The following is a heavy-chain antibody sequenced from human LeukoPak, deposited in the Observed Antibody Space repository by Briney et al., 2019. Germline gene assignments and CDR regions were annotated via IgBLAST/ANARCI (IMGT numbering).Heavy chain of an antibody. Sequence: GGSLRLSCAASGFTVSSNYMSWVRQAPGKGLEWVSVIYSGGSTYYADSVEGRFTISRDNSKNTLYLQMNSLRAEDTAVYYCARGLRYCSGGSCYPKYYFDYWGQGTLVTVSS. CDR2: IYSGGST. CDR1: GFTVSSNY. J-gene: IGHJ4*02. D-gene: IGHD2-15*01. CDR3: ARGLRYCSGGSCYPKYYFDY. V-gene: IGHV3-53*01.